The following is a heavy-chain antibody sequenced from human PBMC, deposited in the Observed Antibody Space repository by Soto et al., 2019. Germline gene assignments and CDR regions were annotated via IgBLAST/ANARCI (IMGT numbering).Heavy chain of an antibody. CDR3: AGHRGPTTLGEWFDP. Sequence: QVHLVQSGVEVKTPGASVKVSCQASGYTFFTYDISWVRQAPGQGLEWMGWISTYSGDTKYAQKFQGRVTMTTDTSTTAAYLELGRLGSDDTAVYFCAGHRGPTTLGEWFDPRGQGTLVTVSS. V-gene: IGHV1-18*01. CDR2: ISTYSGDT. J-gene: IGHJ5*02. CDR1: GYTFFTYD. D-gene: IGHD3-9*01.